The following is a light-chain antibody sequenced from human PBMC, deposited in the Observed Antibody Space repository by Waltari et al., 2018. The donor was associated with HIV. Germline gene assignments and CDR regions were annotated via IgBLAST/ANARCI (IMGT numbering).Light chain of an antibody. CDR3: QQYGTSPRT. Sequence: IPSGRARPRGVHSPLAWHQQTPCQSPPIRIYGASTRATGIPDRFSGSGSGTDFTLTISRLEPEDFAVYYCQQYGTSPRTFGQGTKVEIK. CDR2: GAS. J-gene: IGKJ1*01. CDR1: PRGVHSP. V-gene: IGKV3-20*01.